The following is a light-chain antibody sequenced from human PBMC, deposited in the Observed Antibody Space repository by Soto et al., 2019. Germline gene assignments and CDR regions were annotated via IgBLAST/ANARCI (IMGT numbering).Light chain of an antibody. CDR3: AAWDDSLSGPA. CDR1: SSDVGGYDY. Sequence: QSALTQPASVSGSPGQSITISCTGTSSDVGGYDYVSWYQQHPGKAPKVIIYEVSNRPSGISNRFSGSKSGNMASLTISGLQEVDEADYYCAAWDDSLSGPAFGGGTKLTVL. CDR2: EVS. V-gene: IGLV2-14*01. J-gene: IGLJ3*02.